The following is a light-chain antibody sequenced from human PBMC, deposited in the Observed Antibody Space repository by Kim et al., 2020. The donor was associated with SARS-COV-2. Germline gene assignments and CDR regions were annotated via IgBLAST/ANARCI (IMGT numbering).Light chain of an antibody. CDR2: QDS. CDR1: KLGDKY. CDR3: QAWDSSTVVV. V-gene: IGLV3-1*01. J-gene: IGLJ2*01. Sequence: VSPGQTASLTCSGDKLGDKYACWYQQKPGQPPVLVIYQDSKRPSGIPERFSGSNSGNTATLTISGTQAMDEADYYCQAWDSSTVVVFGGGTQLTVL.